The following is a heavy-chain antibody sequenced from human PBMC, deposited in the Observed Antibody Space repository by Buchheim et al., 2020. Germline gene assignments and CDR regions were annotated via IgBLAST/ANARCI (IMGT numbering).Heavy chain of an antibody. J-gene: IGHJ6*03. D-gene: IGHD2-2*01. CDR3: ARDLVGYCSSTSCRGDYYYYMDV. CDR2: IYSGGST. Sequence: EVQLVESGGGLIQPGGSLRLSCAASGFTVSSNYMSWVRQAPGKGLEWVSVIYSGGSTYYADSVKGRFTISRDNSKNTLYLQMNSLRAEDTAVYYCARDLVGYCSSTSCRGDYYYYMDVWGKGTT. CDR1: GFTVSSNY. V-gene: IGHV3-53*01.